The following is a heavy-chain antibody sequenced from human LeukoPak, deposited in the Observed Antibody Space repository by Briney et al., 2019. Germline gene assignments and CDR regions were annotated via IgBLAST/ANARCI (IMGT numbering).Heavy chain of an antibody. CDR1: GFTFSSYA. CDR2: ISYDGSNK. CDR3: ARTPVNYCSGGSCLDY. D-gene: IGHD2-15*01. Sequence: GSLRLSCAASGFTFSSYAMHWVRQAPGKGLEWVAVISYDGSNKYYADSVKGRFTISRDNSKNTLYLQMNSLRAEDTAVYYCARTPVNYCSGGSCLDYWGQGTLVTVSS. V-gene: IGHV3-30-3*01. J-gene: IGHJ4*02.